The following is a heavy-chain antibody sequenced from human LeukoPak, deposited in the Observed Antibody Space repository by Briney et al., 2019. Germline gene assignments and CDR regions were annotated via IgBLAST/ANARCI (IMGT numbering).Heavy chain of an antibody. D-gene: IGHD6-19*01. V-gene: IGHV1-69*06. J-gene: IGHJ4*02. Sequence: SVTLPPNAAAGTFTSYAINRVRQAPGQGLEWMGGIIPIFGTANYAQKFQGRVTITADKSTSTAYMELSSLRSEDTAVYYCAREGAAAAGSTFEYWGQGTLV. CDR3: AREGAAAAGSTFEY. CDR1: AGTFTSYA. CDR2: IIPIFGTA.